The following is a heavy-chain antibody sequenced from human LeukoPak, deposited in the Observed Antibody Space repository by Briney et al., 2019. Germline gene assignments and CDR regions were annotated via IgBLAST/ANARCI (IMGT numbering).Heavy chain of an antibody. CDR3: ARGYCTGTDCYRSWFDP. CDR2: IYYSGTT. CDR1: GGSISSYY. V-gene: IGHV4-59*13. D-gene: IGHD2-2*02. J-gene: IGHJ5*02. Sequence: SQTLSLTCTVSGGSISSYYWNWIRQPPGKGLEWIGYIYYSGTTNYNPSLKSRVTISLDTSRNQFSLKMNSVTAADTAVYYCARGYCTGTDCYRSWFDPWGQGTLVTVSS.